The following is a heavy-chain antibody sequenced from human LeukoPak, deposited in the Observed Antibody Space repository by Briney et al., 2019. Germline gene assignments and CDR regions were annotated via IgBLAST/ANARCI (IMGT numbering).Heavy chain of an antibody. CDR3: AKGRVWFGEFDY. V-gene: IGHV3-23*01. J-gene: IGHJ4*02. CDR1: GFTFSSYA. D-gene: IGHD3-10*01. Sequence: GGSLRLSCAAAGFTFSSYAMGWLRQAPGKGLEWVSTISGSGGSTYYADSVKGRFTISRDNSKNTLYLQMNSLRAEDTAVYYCAKGRVWFGEFDYRGQGTLVTVSS. CDR2: ISGSGGST.